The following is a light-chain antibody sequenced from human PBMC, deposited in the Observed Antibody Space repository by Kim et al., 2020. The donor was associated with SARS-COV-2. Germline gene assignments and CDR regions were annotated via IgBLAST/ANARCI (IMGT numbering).Light chain of an antibody. CDR1: KIENKD. V-gene: IGLV3-9*01. CDR2: RDN. J-gene: IGLJ2*01. CDR3: QVWDTNTAHVL. Sequence: SYELTQPLSVSVALGQTAKITCGGDKIENKDVHWYQQRTGQAPLLVIYRDNIRASGVPERFSASNSGNTASLTISAAQPGDEADYHCQVWDTNTAHVLFGGGTKLTVL.